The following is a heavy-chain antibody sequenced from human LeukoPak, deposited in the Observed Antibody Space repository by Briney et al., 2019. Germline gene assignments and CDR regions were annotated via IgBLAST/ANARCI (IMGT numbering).Heavy chain of an antibody. Sequence: GRSLRLSCAASGFTFSTYGMHWVRQAPGKGLEWVAVISYDGSDKYYVDSVKGRFTISRDNSKNTLYLQMNSLRAEDTAVYYCARDETPYSSSPGDYWGQGTLVTVSS. D-gene: IGHD6-6*01. CDR3: ARDETPYSSSPGDY. J-gene: IGHJ4*02. V-gene: IGHV3-30*03. CDR2: ISYDGSDK. CDR1: GFTFSTYG.